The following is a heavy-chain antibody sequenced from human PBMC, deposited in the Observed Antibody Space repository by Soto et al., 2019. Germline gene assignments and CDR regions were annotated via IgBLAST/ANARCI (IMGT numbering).Heavy chain of an antibody. CDR2: ISYDGSNK. D-gene: IGHD3-16*02. CDR3: AKAINDYIWGSYRYLIDY. V-gene: IGHV3-30*18. J-gene: IGHJ4*02. CDR1: GFTFSSYG. Sequence: QVQLVESGGGVVQPGRSLRLSCAASGFTFSSYGMHWVRQAPGKGLEWVAVISYDGSNKYYADSVKGRFTISRDNSKNTLYLQMNSLRAEDTAVYYCAKAINDYIWGSYRYLIDYWGQGTLVTVSS.